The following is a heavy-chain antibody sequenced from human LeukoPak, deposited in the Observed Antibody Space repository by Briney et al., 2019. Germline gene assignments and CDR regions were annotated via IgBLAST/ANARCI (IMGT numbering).Heavy chain of an antibody. D-gene: IGHD6-13*01. CDR3: ARGPRKIAAVASSHLDY. CDR2: ISSSSSYI. Sequence: GGSLRLSCAASGFTFSSYSMNWVRQAPGKGLEWVSSISSSSSYIYYADSVKGRFTISRDNAKNSLYLQMNSLRAEDTAVYYCARGPRKIAAVASSHLDYWGQGTLVTVSS. V-gene: IGHV3-21*01. J-gene: IGHJ4*02. CDR1: GFTFSSYS.